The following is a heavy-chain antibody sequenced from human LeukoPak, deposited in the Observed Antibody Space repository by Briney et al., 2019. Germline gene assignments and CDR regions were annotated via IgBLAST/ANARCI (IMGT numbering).Heavy chain of an antibody. CDR2: ISTNGGST. D-gene: IGHD3-10*01. J-gene: IGHJ6*02. CDR1: GFTFSSYG. Sequence: PGGSLRLSCSASGFTFSSYGMHWVRQAPGKGLEFASAISTNGGSTYYADSVKGRFTISRDNSKNTLFLQMSSLRAEDTALYYCAKDYYGSGRNGMDVWGQGTTVTVSS. CDR3: AKDYYGSGRNGMDV. V-gene: IGHV3-64D*06.